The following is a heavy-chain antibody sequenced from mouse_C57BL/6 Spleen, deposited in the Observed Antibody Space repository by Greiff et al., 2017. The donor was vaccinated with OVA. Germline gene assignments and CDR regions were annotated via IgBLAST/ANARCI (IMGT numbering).Heavy chain of an antibody. Sequence: EVQLVESAGGLVQPGSSMKLSCTASGFTFSDYYMAWVRQVPEKGLEWVANINYDGSSTYYLDSLKSRFIISRDNAKNILYLQMSSLKSEDTATYYCARGPSSYYYGSLDYWGQGTTLTVSS. V-gene: IGHV5-16*01. CDR3: ARGPSSYYYGSLDY. D-gene: IGHD1-1*01. J-gene: IGHJ2*01. CDR1: GFTFSDYY. CDR2: INYDGSST.